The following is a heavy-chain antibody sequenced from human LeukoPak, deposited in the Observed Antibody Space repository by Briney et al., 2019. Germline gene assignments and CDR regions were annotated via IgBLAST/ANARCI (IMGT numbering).Heavy chain of an antibody. D-gene: IGHD5-12*01. CDR1: GYSISSGYY. V-gene: IGHV4-38-2*01. J-gene: IGHJ4*02. Sequence: SETLSLTCAVSGYSISSGYYWGWIRQPPGKGLEWIGSIYHSGSTYYNPSLKSRVTISVDTSKNQFSLKLSSVTAADTAEYYCARQRSSVYSGYDFDYWGQGTLVTVSS. CDR3: ARQRSSVYSGYDFDY. CDR2: IYHSGST.